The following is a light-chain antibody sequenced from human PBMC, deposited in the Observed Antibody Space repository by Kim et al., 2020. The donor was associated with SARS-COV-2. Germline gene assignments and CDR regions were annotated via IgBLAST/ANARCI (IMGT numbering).Light chain of an antibody. CDR1: QSVGDR. CDR3: LQHNTYPFT. CDR2: AAS. J-gene: IGKJ3*01. Sequence: DIQMTQSPSSLSASVGDRVTITCRASQSVGDRLGWFLQKPGKAPKRLIYAASNLEGGVPSRFSGSGSGTEFTLTISSLQPEDFATYYCLQHNTYPFTFGPGTKVDIK. V-gene: IGKV1-17*01.